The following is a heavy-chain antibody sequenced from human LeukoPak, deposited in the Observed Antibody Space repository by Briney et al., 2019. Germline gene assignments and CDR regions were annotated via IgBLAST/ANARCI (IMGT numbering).Heavy chain of an antibody. CDR1: GGSFSGYY. D-gene: IGHD1-1*01. CDR3: ARELVKANWFDP. J-gene: IGHJ5*02. Sequence: PSETLSLTCAVYGGSFSGYYWSWIRQPPGKGQEWIGEINHRGSTNYNPSLKSRVTISVDTSKIQFSLKLSSVTAADTAVYYCARELVKANWFDPWGQGTLVTVSS. V-gene: IGHV4-34*01. CDR2: INHRGST.